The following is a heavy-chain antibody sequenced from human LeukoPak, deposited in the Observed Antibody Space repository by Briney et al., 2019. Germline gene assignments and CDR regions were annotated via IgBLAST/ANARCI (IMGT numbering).Heavy chain of an antibody. D-gene: IGHD6-13*01. V-gene: IGHV3-7*01. CDR2: IKQDGSEK. CDR1: GFTFNTFW. J-gene: IGHJ4*02. CDR3: AREGIAAGGDY. Sequence: GGSLRLSCAASGFTFNTFWMSWVRQAPGKGLEWVANIKQDGSEKYYVDSVKGRFTISRDNAKNSLYLQMNSLRAEGTAVYYCAREGIAAGGDYWGQGTLVTVSS.